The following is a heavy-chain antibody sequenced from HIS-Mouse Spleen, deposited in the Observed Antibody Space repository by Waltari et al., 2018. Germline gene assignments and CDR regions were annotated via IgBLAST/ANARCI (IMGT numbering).Heavy chain of an antibody. Sequence: QVQLVQSGAEVKKPGASVKVSCKASGYTFTSYDINWVRQATGQGLEWMGWMNPKSGNTGYAQKFQGRVTMTRNTSISTAYMELSSLRSEDTAMYYCARGHDYSNYFDYWGQGTLVTVSS. CDR2: MNPKSGNT. V-gene: IGHV1-8*01. D-gene: IGHD4-4*01. CDR1: GYTFTSYD. J-gene: IGHJ4*02. CDR3: ARGHDYSNYFDY.